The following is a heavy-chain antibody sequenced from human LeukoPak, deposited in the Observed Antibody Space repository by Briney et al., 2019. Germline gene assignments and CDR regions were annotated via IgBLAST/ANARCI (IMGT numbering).Heavy chain of an antibody. J-gene: IGHJ4*02. V-gene: IGHV3-23*01. CDR2: ISGSGGST. Sequence: PGGSLRLSCAASGFTFSSYAMSWVRQAPGKGLEWVSAISGSGGSTYYADSVKGRFTISRDNSKNTLYLQMNSLRAEDTAVYYCAKALRRGSRFICCGDCSSGLDYWGQGTLVTVSS. CDR1: GFTFSSYA. CDR3: AKALRRGSRFICCGDCSSGLDY. D-gene: IGHD2-21*02.